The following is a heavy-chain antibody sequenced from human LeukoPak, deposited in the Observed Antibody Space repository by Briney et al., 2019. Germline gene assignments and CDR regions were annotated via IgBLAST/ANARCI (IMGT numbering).Heavy chain of an antibody. CDR1: GFTFDDYV. CDR2: ISRNSGSI. Sequence: PGRSLRLSCAASGFTFDDYVMHWVRQAPGKGLEWVSGISRNSGSIAYADSVKGRFTISRDNAKNSPYLEMNSLRAEDTALYYCAKDEIMDVWGKGTTVTVSS. J-gene: IGHJ6*03. CDR3: AKDEIMDV. V-gene: IGHV3-9*01.